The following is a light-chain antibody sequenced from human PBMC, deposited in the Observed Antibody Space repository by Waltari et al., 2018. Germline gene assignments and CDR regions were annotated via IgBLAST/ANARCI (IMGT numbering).Light chain of an antibody. CDR2: QNN. CDR1: NWGVKY. CDR3: QAWDSSTAHVV. J-gene: IGLJ2*01. Sequence: SYELTQPPSVSVSPGQTASITCSGDNWGVKYAPWYQQRPGQSPVVVIYQNNKRPSGIPERFSGSNSGNTATLTISGTQAMDEADYYCQAWDSSTAHVVFGGGTKLTVL. V-gene: IGLV3-1*01.